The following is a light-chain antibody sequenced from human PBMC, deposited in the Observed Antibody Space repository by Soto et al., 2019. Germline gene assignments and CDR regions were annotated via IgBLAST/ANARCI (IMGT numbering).Light chain of an antibody. Sequence: QAVVTQPPSVSGAPGQRVTISCAGSSSNIGTDYDVHWYQQLPGTAPKLLIYGTTNRPSGVPDRFSGSKSGTSASLAITGLQAEDEADYYCQSYDSSLSGSRVVFGGGTQLTVL. CDR1: SSNIGTDYD. J-gene: IGLJ2*01. CDR3: QSYDSSLSGSRVV. V-gene: IGLV1-40*01. CDR2: GTT.